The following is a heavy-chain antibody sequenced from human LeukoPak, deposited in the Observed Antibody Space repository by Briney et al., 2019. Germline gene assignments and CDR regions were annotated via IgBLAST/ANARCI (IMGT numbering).Heavy chain of an antibody. Sequence: SETLSLTCTVSGGSISSYYWSWIRQPPGKGLEWIGYIYYSGSTNYNPSLKSRVTISVDTSKNQFSLKLSSVTAADTAVYYCARPQDFGLTGMNAFDIWGQGTMVTVSS. J-gene: IGHJ3*02. D-gene: IGHD7-27*01. CDR3: ARPQDFGLTGMNAFDI. CDR1: GGSISSYY. V-gene: IGHV4-59*01. CDR2: IYYSGST.